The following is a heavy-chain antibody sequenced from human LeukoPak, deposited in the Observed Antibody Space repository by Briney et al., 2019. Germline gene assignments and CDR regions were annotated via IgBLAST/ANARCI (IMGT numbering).Heavy chain of an antibody. D-gene: IGHD3-3*01. Sequence: PSETLSLTCAIYSESFSGYFWSWVRQAPGKGLEWVSGINWNGGSTGYADSVKGRFTISRDNAKNSLYLQMNSLRAEDTALYYCARGGLTIFGVVNYMDVWGKGTTVTVSS. CDR2: INWNGGST. CDR1: SESFSGYF. J-gene: IGHJ6*03. CDR3: ARGGLTIFGVVNYMDV. V-gene: IGHV3-20*04.